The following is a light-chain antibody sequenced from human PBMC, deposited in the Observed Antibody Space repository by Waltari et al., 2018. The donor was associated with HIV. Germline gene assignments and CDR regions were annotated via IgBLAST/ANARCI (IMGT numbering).Light chain of an antibody. Sequence: DVQMTQSPYNLSASVGDTVIITCRASQNIDNWLAWYLQKTGRAPKLLVSRASILETGVSSRFTGSGSGTEFTLTIRSLQSDDIGTYYCQQYSTHYGFGQGT. CDR1: QNIDNW. V-gene: IGKV1-5*03. J-gene: IGKJ2*01. CDR3: QQYSTHYG. CDR2: RAS.